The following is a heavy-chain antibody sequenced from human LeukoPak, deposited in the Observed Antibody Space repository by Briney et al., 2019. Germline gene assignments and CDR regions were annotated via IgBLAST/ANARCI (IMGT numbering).Heavy chain of an antibody. V-gene: IGHV3-23*01. CDR3: AKDDGQSYRWDFDY. D-gene: IGHD1-26*01. CDR1: GFTFSTYA. J-gene: IGHJ4*02. Sequence: PGGSLPLSCPASGFTFSTYAMCWVGQAPGKGLEWVSTVSGSGASTYYADYAKGRFTISRDNSKNTLYLQMNSLRAEDTAVYYCAKDDGQSYRWDFDYWGQGTLVTVFS. CDR2: VSGSGAST.